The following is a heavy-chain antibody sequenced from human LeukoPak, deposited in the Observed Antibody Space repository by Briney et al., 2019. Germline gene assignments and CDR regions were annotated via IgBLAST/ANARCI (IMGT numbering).Heavy chain of an antibody. CDR2: IYPGDSDT. CDR3: ARQWGGYSYGSQPYYYYGMDV. J-gene: IGHJ6*02. Sequence: SGESLKISCKGSGYSFTSYWIGWVRQMPGKGLEWMGIIYPGDSDTRYSPSFQGQVTISADKSISTAYLQWSSLKASDTAMYYCARQWGGYSYGSQPYYYYGMDVWGQGTTVTVSS. D-gene: IGHD5-18*01. V-gene: IGHV5-51*01. CDR1: GYSFTSYW.